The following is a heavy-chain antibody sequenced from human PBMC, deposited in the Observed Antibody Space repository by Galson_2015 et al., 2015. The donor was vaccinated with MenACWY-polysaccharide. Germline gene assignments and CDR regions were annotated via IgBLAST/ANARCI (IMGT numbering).Heavy chain of an antibody. J-gene: IGHJ4*02. D-gene: IGHD4-17*01. V-gene: IGHV3-23*01. Sequence: SLRLSCAASGLTFRNFAMSWVRQAPGKGLEWVSSVSGSGVGTFYADSVKGRFTISRDNSKNMLYLQMNGLRAEATAVYYCAKLKGATTGNSSFDLWGQGTVVTVSS. CDR1: GLTFRNFA. CDR3: AKLKGATTGNSSFDL. CDR2: VSGSGVGT.